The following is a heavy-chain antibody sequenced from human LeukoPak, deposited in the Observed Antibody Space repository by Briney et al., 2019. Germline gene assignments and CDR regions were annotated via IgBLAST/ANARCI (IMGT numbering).Heavy chain of an antibody. J-gene: IGHJ4*02. D-gene: IGHD3-22*01. CDR3: ARGGYYYDSSGYSHLPDY. V-gene: IGHV1-69*13. CDR2: IIPIVGTT. Sequence: SVKVSCKASGYTFTSYGISWVRQAPGQGLEWMGGIIPIVGTTNYAQMFQGRVTITADESTSTAYMELSSLRSEDTAVYYCARGGYYYDSSGYSHLPDYWGQGTLVTVSA. CDR1: GYTFTSYG.